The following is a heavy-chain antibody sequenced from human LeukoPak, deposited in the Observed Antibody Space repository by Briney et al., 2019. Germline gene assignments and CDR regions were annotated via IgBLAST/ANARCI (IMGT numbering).Heavy chain of an antibody. D-gene: IGHD3/OR15-3a*01. V-gene: IGHV3-53*05. Sequence: GGSLRLSCVASGFAVSSSYLGWVRQTPGKGLEWVSVISSGDNTYYADSVKGRFTISRDKSKNTLYLQMSSLRAEDTAVYYCARDCCGDWYYFDHWGRGTLVTISS. CDR3: ARDCCGDWYYFDH. CDR2: ISSGDNT. CDR1: GFAVSSSY. J-gene: IGHJ4*02.